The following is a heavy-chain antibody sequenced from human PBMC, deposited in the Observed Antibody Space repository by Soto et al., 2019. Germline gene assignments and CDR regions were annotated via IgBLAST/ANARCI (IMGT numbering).Heavy chain of an antibody. CDR1: GFTFSNAW. J-gene: IGHJ6*02. D-gene: IGHD2-2*01. CDR2: IKSKTDGGTR. V-gene: IGHV3-15*01. CDR3: TRRIHQGNYYYYGMDV. Sequence: EVQLVESGGGLVKPGGSLRLSCAASGFTFSNAWMSWVRQVPGKGLEWVGRIKSKTDGGTRDYAEPGKGRFTISREDSKKPLYLQMNSLKAADTGVYYRTRRIHQGNYYYYGMDVWGQGTTVTVSS.